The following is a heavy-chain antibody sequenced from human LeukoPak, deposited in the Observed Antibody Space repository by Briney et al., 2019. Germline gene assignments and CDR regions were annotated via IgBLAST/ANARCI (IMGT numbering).Heavy chain of an antibody. J-gene: IGHJ4*02. CDR1: GFSFGLHW. Sequence: GGSLRLSCAASGFSFGLHWMNWVRQAPGKGLEWVANIKEDGTLAYYADSVTGRFSISRDNTKNSLYLQMNGLRAEDTAVYFCVRDGYNQNRFDFWGQGILVTVSS. V-gene: IGHV3-7*03. CDR2: IKEDGTLA. D-gene: IGHD3-22*01. CDR3: VRDGYNQNRFDF.